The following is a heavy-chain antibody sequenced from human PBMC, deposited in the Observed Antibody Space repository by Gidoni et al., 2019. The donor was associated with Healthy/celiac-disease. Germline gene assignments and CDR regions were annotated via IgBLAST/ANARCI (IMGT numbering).Heavy chain of an antibody. D-gene: IGHD1-26*01. CDR3: ARGDGSPDAFDI. J-gene: IGHJ3*02. CDR1: GGSFSGYY. CDR2: INHSGST. Sequence: QVQLQQWRAGLLTPSETLSLNCAVPGGSFSGYYWSWLRQPPGTGLEWIGEINHSGSTNYNPSLKSRVTISVDTSKNQFSLKLSSVTAADTAVYYCARGDGSPDAFDIWGQGTMVTVSS. V-gene: IGHV4-34*01.